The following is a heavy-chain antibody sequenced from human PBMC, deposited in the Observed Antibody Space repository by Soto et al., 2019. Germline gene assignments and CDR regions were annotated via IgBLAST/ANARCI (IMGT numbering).Heavy chain of an antibody. CDR1: GFTFSRYV. Sequence: QPGGSLRLSCAGSGFTFSRYVMSWVRQAPGKGLEWVSAISGSGGSTYFADSVKGRFTISRDNSKNTLYLQMNRLRAEDTAVYYCAKVSGDQLLSTFDYWGQGTLVTVSS. D-gene: IGHD2-2*01. V-gene: IGHV3-23*01. CDR3: AKVSGDQLLSTFDY. CDR2: ISGSGGST. J-gene: IGHJ4*02.